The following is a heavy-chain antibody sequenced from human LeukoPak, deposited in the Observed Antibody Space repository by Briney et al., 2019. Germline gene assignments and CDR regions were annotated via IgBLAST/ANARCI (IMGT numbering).Heavy chain of an antibody. V-gene: IGHV3-23*01. D-gene: IGHD6-19*01. CDR3: AKAAYSSGYNWFDP. CDR2: ISGSGSNT. CDR1: GFTFSNAW. J-gene: IGHJ5*02. Sequence: SGGSLRLSCAASGFTFSNAWMSWVRQAPGKGLEWVSAISGSGSNTYYADSVKGRFTISRDNSKNTLYLQMSGLRDEDTAVYYCAKAAYSSGYNWFDPWGQGTLVTVSS.